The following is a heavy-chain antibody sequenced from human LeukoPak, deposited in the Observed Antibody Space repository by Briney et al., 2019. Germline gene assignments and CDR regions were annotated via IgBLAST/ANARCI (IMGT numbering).Heavy chain of an antibody. CDR1: GFTFSSYT. Sequence: GGPLRLSCAVSGFTFSSYTMHWVRQAPMKGLEWVSSISTSATYTYYADSVKGRFSVSRDNAKNSLYLQMNSLRAEDTAVYFCARDLEDYNNYGEMAIWGQGTLVTVSS. J-gene: IGHJ4*02. CDR2: ISTSATYT. D-gene: IGHD4-11*01. CDR3: ARDLEDYNNYGEMAI. V-gene: IGHV3-21*01.